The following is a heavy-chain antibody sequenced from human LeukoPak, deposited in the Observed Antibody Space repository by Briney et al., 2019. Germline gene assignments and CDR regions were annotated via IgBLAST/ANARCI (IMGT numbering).Heavy chain of an antibody. CDR1: GGSISRSSYY. J-gene: IGHJ4*02. V-gene: IGHV4-61*01. D-gene: IGHD1-26*01. Sequence: SETLSLTCTVSGGSISRSSYYWSWIRQPPGKGLEWIGYIYYSGSTNYNPSLKSRVTISVDTSKNQFSLKLSSVTAADTAVYYCATQGLGLDLYYFDYWGQGTLVTVSS. CDR2: IYYSGST. CDR3: ATQGLGLDLYYFDY.